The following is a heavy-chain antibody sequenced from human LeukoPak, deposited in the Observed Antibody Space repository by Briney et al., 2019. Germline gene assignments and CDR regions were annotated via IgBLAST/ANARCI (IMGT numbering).Heavy chain of an antibody. J-gene: IGHJ1*01. Sequence: SETLSLTCAVSGSSISSGGYSWSWIRQPPGKGLEWIGYIYHSGSTYYNPSLKSRVTISVDRSKNQFSLKLSSVTAADTAVYYCARGNSENFQHWGQGTLVTVSS. CDR1: GSSISSGGYS. CDR3: ARGNSENFQH. D-gene: IGHD4-23*01. CDR2: IYHSGST. V-gene: IGHV4-30-2*01.